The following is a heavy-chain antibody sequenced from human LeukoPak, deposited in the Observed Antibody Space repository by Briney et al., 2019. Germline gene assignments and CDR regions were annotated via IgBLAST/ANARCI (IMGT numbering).Heavy chain of an antibody. Sequence: GGSLRLSCAASGFIVTSSYMSWVRQAPGKGLEWVSLIYSGGDTYYPDSVKGRFTISRDKSKNTLYLQMNSLRVEDTAVYYCARQLSGYYTDYWGQGTLVTVSS. V-gene: IGHV3-66*04. J-gene: IGHJ4*02. D-gene: IGHD3-3*01. CDR2: IYSGGDT. CDR3: ARQLSGYYTDY. CDR1: GFIVTSSY.